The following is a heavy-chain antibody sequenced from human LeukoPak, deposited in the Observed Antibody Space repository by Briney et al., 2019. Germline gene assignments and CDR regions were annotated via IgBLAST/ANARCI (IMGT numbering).Heavy chain of an antibody. V-gene: IGHV4-39*07. J-gene: IGHJ4*02. CDR2: IYYSGST. CDR1: GGSISSSPYY. D-gene: IGHD3-10*01. Sequence: ASETLSLTCTVSGGSISSSPYYWGWIRQPPGKGLEWIGTIYYSGSTYYNPSLKSRVTISVDTSKNQFSLKLSSVTAADTAVYYCARAGIGELFGAFDYWGQGTLVTVSS. CDR3: ARAGIGELFGAFDY.